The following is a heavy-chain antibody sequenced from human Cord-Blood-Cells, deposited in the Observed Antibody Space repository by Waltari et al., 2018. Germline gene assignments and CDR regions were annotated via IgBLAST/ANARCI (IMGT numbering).Heavy chain of an antibody. J-gene: IGHJ3*02. Sequence: EVQLLESGGGLVQPGGSLRLSCAASGFTFSSYAMSWVRQAPGKGLEWVSAISGSGGSTYYADSVKGRFTISRDNSKNTLYLQMNSLRAEDTAVYYCAKEGTYCGGDCYNAFDIWGQGTMVTVSS. D-gene: IGHD2-21*01. CDR1: GFTFSSYA. CDR2: ISGSGGST. V-gene: IGHV3-23*01. CDR3: AKEGTYCGGDCYNAFDI.